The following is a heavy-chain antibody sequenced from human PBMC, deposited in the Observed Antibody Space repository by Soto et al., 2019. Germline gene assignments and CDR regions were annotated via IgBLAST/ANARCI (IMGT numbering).Heavy chain of an antibody. J-gene: IGHJ4*02. CDR1: GGTFSSYT. D-gene: IGHD3-10*01. V-gene: IGHV1-69*02. Sequence: SVKVSCKASGGTFSSYTINWVRQAPGLGLEWMGRVNPILSMSNYAQKFQGRVTMTADKSTSTAYMELRSLRSEDTAFYYCATSYGSGYRAFDYWGQGALVTVSS. CDR2: VNPILSMS. CDR3: ATSYGSGYRAFDY.